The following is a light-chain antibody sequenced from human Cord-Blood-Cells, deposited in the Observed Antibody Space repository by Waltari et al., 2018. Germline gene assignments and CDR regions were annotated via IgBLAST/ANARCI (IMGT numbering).Light chain of an antibody. CDR1: SYNIGAGYD. CDR3: QSYDSSLSGWV. CDR2: GNS. Sequence: QSVLTQPPSVSGAPGQRVTISCTGSSYNIGAGYDVHWYQQLPGTAPKLLIYGNSNRPSGVPDRFSGSKSGTSASLAVTGLQAKDEADYYCQSYDSSLSGWVFGGGTKLTVL. V-gene: IGLV1-40*01. J-gene: IGLJ3*02.